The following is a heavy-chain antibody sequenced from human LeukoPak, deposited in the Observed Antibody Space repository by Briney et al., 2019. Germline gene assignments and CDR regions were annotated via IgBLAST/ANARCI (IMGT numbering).Heavy chain of an antibody. D-gene: IGHD3-3*01. CDR2: ISSSGSTI. Sequence: PGGSLRLSCAASGFTFSDYYMSWIRQAPGKGLEWVSYISSSGSTIYYADSVKGRFTISRDNAKNSLYLQMNSLRAEDTAVYYCARVPTYYDFWSGYYTEYYFDYWGQGTLVTVSS. V-gene: IGHV3-11*01. CDR1: GFTFSDYY. CDR3: ARVPTYYDFWSGYYTEYYFDY. J-gene: IGHJ4*02.